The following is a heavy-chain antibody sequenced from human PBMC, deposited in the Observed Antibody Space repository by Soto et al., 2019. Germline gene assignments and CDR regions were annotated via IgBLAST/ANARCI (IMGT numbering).Heavy chain of an antibody. CDR3: ARDRADRGFDY. CDR2: VLPVLGTT. D-gene: IGHD3-10*01. CDR1: GDRFTSYA. V-gene: IGHV1-69*18. J-gene: IGHJ4*02. Sequence: QVQLEQSGAEVKKPGSSVKVSCKASGDRFTSYAISWVRQAPGQGLEWVGTVLPVLGTTNYAQKLRGRVTITADESTSTAYMELGSLRYEDTAIYYCARDRADRGFDYWGQGTLVTVSS.